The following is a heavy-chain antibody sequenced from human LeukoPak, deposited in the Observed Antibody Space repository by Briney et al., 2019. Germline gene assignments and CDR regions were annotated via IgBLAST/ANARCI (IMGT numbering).Heavy chain of an antibody. V-gene: IGHV3-30*02. CDR1: GFTFSNYG. CDR3: AKDHFPDPDYYGSGRYVDY. CDR2: IRYDGSNK. Sequence: PGRSLRLSCAASGFTFSNYGMHWVRQAPGKGLEWVAFIRYDGSNKYYADSVKGRFTISRDNSKNTLYLQMNSLRPEDTAVYYCAKDHFPDPDYYGSGRYVDYWGQGTLVTVSS. J-gene: IGHJ4*02. D-gene: IGHD3-10*01.